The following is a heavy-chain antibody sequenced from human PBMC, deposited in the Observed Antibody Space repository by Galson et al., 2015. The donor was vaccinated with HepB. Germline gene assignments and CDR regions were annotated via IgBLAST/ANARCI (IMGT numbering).Heavy chain of an antibody. CDR3: AKYPLSSRRGVFDL. V-gene: IGHV3-23*01. J-gene: IGHJ4*02. D-gene: IGHD2-2*01. CDR2: ISGGADAT. CDR1: GFTFSSYA. Sequence: SLRLSCAASGFTFSSYAMSWVRQAPGKGLEWVSTISGGADATYYADSVKGRFTISRDNSKNTLYLQMDGLRAEDTAVFFCAKYPLSSRRGVFDLWGQGTLVTVS.